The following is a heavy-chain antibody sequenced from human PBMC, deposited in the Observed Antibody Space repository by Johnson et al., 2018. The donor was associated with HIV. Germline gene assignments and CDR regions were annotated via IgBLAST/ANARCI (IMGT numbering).Heavy chain of an antibody. CDR1: GFTFSSYA. J-gene: IGHJ3*02. D-gene: IGHD1-26*01. CDR3: ARGGKVGIVGARGAFDI. CDR2: ISYDGSNK. Sequence: QVQLVESGGGVVQPGRSLRLSCAASGFTFSSYAMHWVRQAPGKGLEWVAVISYDGSNKYYADYVKGRFTISRDNSKNTLYSQMNSLRAEDTAVYYCARGGKVGIVGARGAFDIWGQGTMVTVSS. V-gene: IGHV3-30*14.